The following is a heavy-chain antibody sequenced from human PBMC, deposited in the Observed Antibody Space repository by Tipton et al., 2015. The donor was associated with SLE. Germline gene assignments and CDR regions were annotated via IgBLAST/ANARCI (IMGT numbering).Heavy chain of an antibody. D-gene: IGHD3-3*01. V-gene: IGHV4-34*01. CDR3: ASGTLEWSHEPDY. J-gene: IGHJ4*02. Sequence: TLSLTCGVYGESFSGYYWSWIRQPPGKGLEWIGDIHDGGDGNHNPSLKSRVTMSVNTSKNQFSLRLSSVTAADTAMFYCASGTLEWSHEPDYWGQGTLVTVSS. CDR1: GESFSGYY. CDR2: IHDGGDG.